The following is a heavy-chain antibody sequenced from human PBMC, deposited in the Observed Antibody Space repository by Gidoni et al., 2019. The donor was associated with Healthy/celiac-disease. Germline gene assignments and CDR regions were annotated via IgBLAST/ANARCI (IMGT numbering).Heavy chain of an antibody. V-gene: IGHV2-26*01. CDR2: IFSNDEK. Sequence: QVTLKESGPVLVKPTETLTLTCTVSGFSLSNARMGVSWIRQPPGKALEWLEHIFSNDEKSYRPALKIRLTLSKDTSNSQVVLTMINMDPVDTATYYCSRTLNPGSYSNYYYYGMDFWVQGTTVTVSS. CDR1: GFSLSNARMG. CDR3: SRTLNPGSYSNYYYYGMDF. J-gene: IGHJ6*02. D-gene: IGHD3-10*01.